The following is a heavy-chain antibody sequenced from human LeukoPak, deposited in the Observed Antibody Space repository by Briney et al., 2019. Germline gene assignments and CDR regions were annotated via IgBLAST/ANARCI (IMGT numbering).Heavy chain of an antibody. Sequence: VASVKVSCKASGHTFTGYFMHWVRQAPGQGLDWMGWINPNSGGTNYTQKFQGRVTMTRDTSISTAYMELSRLRSDDTAVYYCALLYYNSSGYNSLDYWGQGTLVTVSS. D-gene: IGHD3-22*01. CDR2: INPNSGGT. CDR1: GHTFTGYF. CDR3: ALLYYNSSGYNSLDY. J-gene: IGHJ4*02. V-gene: IGHV1-2*02.